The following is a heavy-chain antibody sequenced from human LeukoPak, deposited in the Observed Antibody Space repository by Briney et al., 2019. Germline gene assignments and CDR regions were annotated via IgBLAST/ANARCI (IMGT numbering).Heavy chain of an antibody. D-gene: IGHD3-10*01. CDR2: IYYSGST. J-gene: IGHJ5*02. CDR3: ARMVRGVIRWFDP. Sequence: PSETLSLTCTVSGGSISSGDYYWSWIRQPPGKGLEWIGYIYYSGSTYYSPSLKSRVTISVDTSKNQFSLKLSSVTAADTAVYYCARMVRGVIRWFDPWGQGTLVTVSS. CDR1: GGSISSGDYY. V-gene: IGHV4-30-4*01.